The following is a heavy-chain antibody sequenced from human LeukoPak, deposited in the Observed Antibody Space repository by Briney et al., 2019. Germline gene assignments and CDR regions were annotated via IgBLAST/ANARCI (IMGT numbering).Heavy chain of an antibody. CDR1: GGSISSSSYY. CDR3: ARPDYSGYDWD. D-gene: IGHD5-12*01. J-gene: IGHJ4*02. V-gene: IGHV4-39*01. Sequence: PSETLFLTCTVSGGSISSSSYYWGWIRQPPGKGLEWIGSIYYSGSTYYNPSLKSRVAISVDTSKNQFSLKLSSVTAADTAVYYCARPDYSGYDWDWGQGTLVTVSS. CDR2: IYYSGST.